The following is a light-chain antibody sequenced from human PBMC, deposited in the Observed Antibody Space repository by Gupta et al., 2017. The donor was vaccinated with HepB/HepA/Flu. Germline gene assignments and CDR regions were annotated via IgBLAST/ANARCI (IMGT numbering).Light chain of an antibody. J-gene: IGLJ2*01. Sequence: QSVLTQLLSLSGAPGQRVTIFCTGRTANIGAGYDVHWYQHLPVTAPKLLIYDNTKRPSGVPDRFSGSKSGTSATLAITGRQAEDEADYYCQSYDSSRSGSVFGGGTKLTVL. CDR1: TANIGAGYD. CDR2: DNT. CDR3: QSYDSSRSGSV. V-gene: IGLV1-40*01.